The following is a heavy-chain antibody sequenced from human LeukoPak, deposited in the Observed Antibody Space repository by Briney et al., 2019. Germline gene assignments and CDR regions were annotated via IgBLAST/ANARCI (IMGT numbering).Heavy chain of an antibody. D-gene: IGHD1-26*01. Sequence: SVKDSCKAPGGTFSSYGISWVRQAPGQGLQWMGGIIPIFGATKYAQTFKGRVTITADESTSTAYMELSSLRSEDTAVYYCARAPIGSHGWFDPWGQGTLVTVSS. CDR3: ARAPIGSHGWFDP. J-gene: IGHJ5*02. CDR1: GGTFSSYG. CDR2: IIPIFGAT. V-gene: IGHV1-69*01.